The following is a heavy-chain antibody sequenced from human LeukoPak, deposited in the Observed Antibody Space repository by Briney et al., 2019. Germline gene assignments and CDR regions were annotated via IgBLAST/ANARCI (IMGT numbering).Heavy chain of an antibody. J-gene: IGHJ4*02. Sequence: ASVKVSCKASGYTFTGYYMHWARQAPGQGLEWMGWINPYSGGTNYAQKFQGRVTMTRDTSISTAYIELSRLTSDDTAVYYCARPYCSGGSCHDYFDYWGQGTLVTVSS. CDR2: INPYSGGT. D-gene: IGHD2-15*01. CDR1: GYTFTGYY. V-gene: IGHV1-2*02. CDR3: ARPYCSGGSCHDYFDY.